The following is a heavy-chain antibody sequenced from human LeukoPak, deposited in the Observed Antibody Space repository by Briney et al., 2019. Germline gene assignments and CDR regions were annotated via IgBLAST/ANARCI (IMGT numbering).Heavy chain of an antibody. CDR2: IYHSGST. D-gene: IGHD3-10*01. Sequence: SETLSLTCTVSGYSISSGYYWGWIRQPPGKRLEWIGGIYHSGSTYYNPSLKSRVTISVDTSTNQFSLKLSSVTAADTAVYYCASGLLWFGELSSYFDYWGEGTLVTVSS. J-gene: IGHJ4*02. CDR1: GYSISSGYY. V-gene: IGHV4-38-2*02. CDR3: ASGLLWFGELSSYFDY.